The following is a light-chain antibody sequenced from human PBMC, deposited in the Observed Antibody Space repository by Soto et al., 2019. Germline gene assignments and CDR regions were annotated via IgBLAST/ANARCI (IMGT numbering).Light chain of an antibody. V-gene: IGKV3-20*01. CDR2: GAS. CDR3: QQYGRSPLT. CDR1: PSVSSSY. Sequence: EIVLTQSPGTLSLSPGERATLSCRASPSVSSSYLAWYQQKPGQAPRLLIYGASSRTTGIPDRFSGSGSGTDFTLTISRLEAEDFAVYYCQQYGRSPLTFGGGTKVEIK. J-gene: IGKJ4*01.